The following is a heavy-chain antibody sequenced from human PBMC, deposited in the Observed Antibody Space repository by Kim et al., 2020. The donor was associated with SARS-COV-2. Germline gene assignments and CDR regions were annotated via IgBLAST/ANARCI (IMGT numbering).Heavy chain of an antibody. CDR1: GFIFSSYW. V-gene: IGHV3-74*03. Sequence: GGSLRLSCAASGFIFSSYWMHWVRQAPGKGLMWVSHINSDGSGTKYADSVKGRFTISRDNAKNTVFLQMNSLRAEDTAVYYCTSRRSMVPEYWGQGTLVTVSS. CDR3: TSRRSMVPEY. J-gene: IGHJ4*02. CDR2: INSDGSGT. D-gene: IGHD3-10*01.